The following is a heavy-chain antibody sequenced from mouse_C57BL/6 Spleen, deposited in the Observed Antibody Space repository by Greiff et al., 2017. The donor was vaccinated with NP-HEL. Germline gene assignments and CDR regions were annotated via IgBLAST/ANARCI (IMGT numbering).Heavy chain of an antibody. D-gene: IGHD2-3*01. J-gene: IGHJ2*01. CDR3: AKWGLLRDYFDY. V-gene: IGHV1-59*01. CDR1: GYTFTSYW. CDR2: IDPSDSYT. Sequence: QVQLQQPGAELVRPGTSVKLSCKASGYTFTSYWMHWVKQSPGQGLEWIGVIDPSDSYTNYNQKFKGKATLTVDTSSSTTYMQLSSLTSEDSAVYYCAKWGLLRDYFDYWGQGTTLTVSS.